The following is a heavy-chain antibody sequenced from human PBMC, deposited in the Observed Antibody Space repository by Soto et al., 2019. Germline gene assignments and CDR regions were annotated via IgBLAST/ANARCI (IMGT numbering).Heavy chain of an antibody. CDR2: ISGGGGST. J-gene: IGHJ4*02. CDR1: GFTFSSYA. CDR3: AKRPGVALAGTPFDY. D-gene: IGHD6-19*01. V-gene: IGHV3-23*01. Sequence: GGSLRLSCAASGFTFSSYAMSWVRQAPGKGLEWVSSISGGGGSTYYPDSVKGRFTISRDNSKNTLYLQMNSLRAEDTAVYYCAKRPGVALAGTPFDYWGQGTLVTVSS.